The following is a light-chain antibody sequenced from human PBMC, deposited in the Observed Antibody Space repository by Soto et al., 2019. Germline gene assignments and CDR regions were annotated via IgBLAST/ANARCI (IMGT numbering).Light chain of an antibody. Sequence: QSVLTQSPSASGTPGQRVTISCSGSASTIGRNYVYWYQQLPGTAPKLLIYRNSQRPSGVPDRFSGPKSGTSASLAISGLRSEDEADYYCAAWDDNLSGFYVFGDGTKLTVL. J-gene: IGLJ1*01. CDR1: ASTIGRNY. CDR2: RNS. CDR3: AAWDDNLSGFYV. V-gene: IGLV1-47*01.